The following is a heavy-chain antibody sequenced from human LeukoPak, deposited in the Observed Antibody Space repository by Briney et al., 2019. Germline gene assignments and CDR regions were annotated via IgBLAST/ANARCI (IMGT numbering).Heavy chain of an antibody. J-gene: IGHJ4*02. V-gene: IGHV4-34*01. CDR1: GGSFSDSY. D-gene: IGHD4-17*01. Sequence: SETLSLTCAVHGGSFSDSYWNGIRQPPGKGLEWIGEVTHDGRINYNPSLRGRVTISVDTSMNQFSLRLTSVTAADTAVYYCATIYGDFSDFDSWAQGILVTVSS. CDR3: ATIYGDFSDFDS. CDR2: VTHDGRI.